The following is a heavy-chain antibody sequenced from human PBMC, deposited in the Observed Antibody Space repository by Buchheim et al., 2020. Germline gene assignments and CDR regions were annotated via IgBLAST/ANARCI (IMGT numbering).Heavy chain of an antibody. V-gene: IGHV3-30*18. CDR2: ISYDGSNK. CDR1: GFTFSSYG. J-gene: IGHJ6*02. CDR3: AKDGERIAAAGTNNYYYYGMDV. D-gene: IGHD6-13*01. Sequence: QVQLVESGGGVVQPGRSLRLSCAASGFTFSSYGMHWVRQAPGKGLEWVAVISYDGSNKYYADSVKGRFTISRDNSKNTLYLQMNSLRAEDTAVYYCAKDGERIAAAGTNNYYYYGMDVWGQGTT.